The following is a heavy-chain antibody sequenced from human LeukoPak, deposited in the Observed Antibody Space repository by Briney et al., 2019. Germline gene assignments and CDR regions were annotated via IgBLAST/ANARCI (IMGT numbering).Heavy chain of an antibody. CDR3: ARVAVEMASWLDP. CDR1: GDIFTGYH. V-gene: IGHV1-2*02. Sequence: ASVKVSCTASGDIFTGYHIHWVRQAPGQGVEWMGLIYPNSGDTNYAQKFQGRVTMTRDTSITTVYMELSRLTSDDTAVYYCARVAVEMASWLDPWGQGTLVTVSS. D-gene: IGHD5-24*01. J-gene: IGHJ5*02. CDR2: IYPNSGDT.